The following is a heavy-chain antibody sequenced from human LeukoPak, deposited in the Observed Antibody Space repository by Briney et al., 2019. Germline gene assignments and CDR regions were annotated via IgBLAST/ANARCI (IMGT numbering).Heavy chain of an antibody. V-gene: IGHV4-30-2*01. D-gene: IGHD1-26*01. CDR1: GGSISSGGYS. J-gene: IGHJ4*02. Sequence: QTSQTLSLTCAVSGGSISSGGYSWSWIRQPLGKGLEWIGYIYHSGSTYYNPSLKSRVTISVDRSKNQFSLKLSSVTAADTAVYYCARARMGDFDYWGQGTLVTVSS. CDR3: ARARMGDFDY. CDR2: IYHSGST.